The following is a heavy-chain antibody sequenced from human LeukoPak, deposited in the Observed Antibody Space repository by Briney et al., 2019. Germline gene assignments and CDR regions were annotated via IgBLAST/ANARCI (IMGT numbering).Heavy chain of an antibody. CDR3: AREFYFDY. Sequence: GGSLRLSCAASGFTFNSYSINWVRQAPGKGLEWVSSISSSSVHKYYADSVKGRFTISRDNAKNSLYLQMNSLRAEDTAIYYCAREFYFDYWGQGTLVTVSS. CDR2: ISSSSVHK. J-gene: IGHJ4*02. CDR1: GFTFNSYS. V-gene: IGHV3-21*01.